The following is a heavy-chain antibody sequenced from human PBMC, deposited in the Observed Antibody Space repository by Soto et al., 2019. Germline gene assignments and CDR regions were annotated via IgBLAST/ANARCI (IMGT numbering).Heavy chain of an antibody. CDR3: ARDNGVGP. D-gene: IGHD2-21*02. CDR1: GGSISSGDYY. V-gene: IGHV4-30-4*01. CDR2: IYDSGST. J-gene: IGHJ5*02. Sequence: QVQLQESGPGLVKPSQTLSLTCTVSGGSISSGDYYWSWIRQPPGKGLEWIGYIYDSGSTYYNSXXXXXXXXXXXXXXXXXXXXXXXVTAADTAVYYCARDNGVGPWGQGTLVTVSS.